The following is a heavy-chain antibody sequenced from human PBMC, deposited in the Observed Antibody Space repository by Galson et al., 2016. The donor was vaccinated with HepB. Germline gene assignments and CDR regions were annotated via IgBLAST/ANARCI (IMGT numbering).Heavy chain of an antibody. CDR3: ARELVRSAFDR. CDR1: GFAFSNSG. D-gene: IGHD2-21*01. Sequence: SLRLSCAGSGFAFSNSGINWVRQAPGKGLQWISYISTTVRTIYYADSVVGRFTISRDNAKNSVYLQMKSLRDDDTAVYYCARELVRSAFDRWGQGTMVTVSS. CDR2: ISTTVRTI. V-gene: IGHV3-48*02. J-gene: IGHJ3*01.